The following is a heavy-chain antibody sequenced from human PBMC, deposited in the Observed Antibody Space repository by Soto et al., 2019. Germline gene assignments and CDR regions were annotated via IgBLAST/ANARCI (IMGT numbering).Heavy chain of an antibody. D-gene: IGHD2-15*01. J-gene: IGHJ4*02. CDR1: GYAFTGYG. V-gene: IGHV1-18*01. Sequence: ASVKVSCKASGYAFTGYGISWVRQAPGQGLEWMGWISAYNGNTNYAQKLQGRVTMTRDTSTSTVYMELSSLRSEDTAVYYCASPLGYCSGGSCWDFDYWGQGTLVTVSS. CDR3: ASPLGYCSGGSCWDFDY. CDR2: ISAYNGNT.